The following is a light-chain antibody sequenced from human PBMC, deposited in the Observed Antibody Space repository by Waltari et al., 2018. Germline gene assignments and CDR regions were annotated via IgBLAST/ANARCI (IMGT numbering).Light chain of an antibody. Sequence: QSVLTQPPSASEAARKSVTISCSGSSSNIGSNSVSWYQQLPGTAPKLLIYYNDQRASGGSDRCSGSKSGTSASLAISGLQTEDEADYYCSAWDESLSGPLFGGGTRLTVL. CDR3: SAWDESLSGPL. J-gene: IGLJ2*01. CDR2: YND. CDR1: SSNIGSNS. V-gene: IGLV1-47*02.